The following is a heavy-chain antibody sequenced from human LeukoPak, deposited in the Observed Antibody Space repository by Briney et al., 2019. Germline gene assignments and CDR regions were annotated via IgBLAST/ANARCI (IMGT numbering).Heavy chain of an antibody. J-gene: IGHJ4*02. D-gene: IGHD4/OR15-4a*01. V-gene: IGHV3-30*01. CDR2: ISKDGSSA. Sequence: GGSLRLSCGVSGFSSSIYTLHWVRQAPGKGLEWVAVISKDGSSAHYDDSVKGRFTISRDNSKNTLYLQMDSLRVEDMGVYFCARAPPTIGIDYWGQGTLVIVSS. CDR1: GFSSSIYT. CDR3: ARAPPTIGIDY.